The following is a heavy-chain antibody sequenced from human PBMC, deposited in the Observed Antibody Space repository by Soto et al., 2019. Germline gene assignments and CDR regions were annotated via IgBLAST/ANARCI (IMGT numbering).Heavy chain of an antibody. CDR3: AKTPGNDFWSGLRTFDP. CDR1: GFTFSSYG. D-gene: IGHD3-3*01. V-gene: IGHV3-30*18. Sequence: GGSLRLSCAASGFTFSSYGMHWVRQAPGKGLEWVAVISYDGSNKYYADSVKGRFTISRDNSKNTLYLQMNSLRAEDTAVYYCAKTPGNDFWSGLRTFDPWGQGTLVTVSS. CDR2: ISYDGSNK. J-gene: IGHJ5*02.